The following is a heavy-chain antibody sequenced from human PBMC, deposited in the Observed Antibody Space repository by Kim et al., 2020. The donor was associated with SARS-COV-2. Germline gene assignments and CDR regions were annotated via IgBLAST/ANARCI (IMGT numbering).Heavy chain of an antibody. V-gene: IGHV3-21*01. CDR2: SSTYI. Sequence: SSTYIYYADSVKGRFTISRDNAKNSLYLQMNSLRAEDTAVYYCASYPRGYWGQGTLVTVSS. J-gene: IGHJ4*02. CDR3: ASYPRGY.